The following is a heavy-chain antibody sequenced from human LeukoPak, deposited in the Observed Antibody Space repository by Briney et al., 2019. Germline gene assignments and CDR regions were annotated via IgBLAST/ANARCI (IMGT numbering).Heavy chain of an antibody. Sequence: GGSLRLSCTVSGFTVSSNSMSWVRQAPGKGLEWVSFIYSDNTHYSDSVKGRFTISRDNSKNTLYLQMNSLRAEDTAVYYCARESYTGWDYYYYMDVWGKGTTVTISS. CDR1: GFTVSSNS. V-gene: IGHV3-53*01. J-gene: IGHJ6*03. CDR3: ARESYTGWDYYYYMDV. D-gene: IGHD2-2*02. CDR2: IYSDNT.